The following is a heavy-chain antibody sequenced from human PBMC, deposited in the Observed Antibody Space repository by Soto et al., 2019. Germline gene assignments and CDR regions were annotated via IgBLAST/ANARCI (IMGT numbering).Heavy chain of an antibody. CDR2: FIPLFGTA. J-gene: IGHJ4*02. Sequence: QVQLVQSGADVKKPGSSVKVSCQASGVTFSSETLGWVRQAPGQGLEWVGGFIPLFGTASYAQKFQGRVTMTADESTSTVYMELSSLRSDDTAVYFCATELGENPASPFDAWGQGTLVTVSS. D-gene: IGHD3-10*01. CDR1: GVTFSSET. V-gene: IGHV1-69*01. CDR3: ATELGENPASPFDA.